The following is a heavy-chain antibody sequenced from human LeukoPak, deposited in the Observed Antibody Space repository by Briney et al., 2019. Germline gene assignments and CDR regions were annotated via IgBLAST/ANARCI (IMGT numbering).Heavy chain of an antibody. D-gene: IGHD5-18*01. V-gene: IGHV4-59*02. Sequence: PSETLSLTCTASGASGNNYYWGWIRQPPGKGPEYIGFIFYSGTTNYNPSFKSRVTISVDPSKNQFSLKLRSVTAADTAVYYCARGDGGSTYGYFFDYWGQGTLVTVSS. CDR2: IFYSGTT. CDR1: GASGNNYY. J-gene: IGHJ4*02. CDR3: ARGDGGSTYGYFFDY.